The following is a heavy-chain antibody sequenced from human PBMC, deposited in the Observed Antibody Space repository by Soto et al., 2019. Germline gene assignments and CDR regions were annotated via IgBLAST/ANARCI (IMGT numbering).Heavy chain of an antibody. D-gene: IGHD3-16*01. V-gene: IGHV3-23*01. CDR1: DSTIRRYA. J-gene: IGHJ3*01. Sequence: EVQLLQSGGGVVQPGGSLRLSCAASDSTIRRYAMSWVRQAPGKGMEWVSGITGNSARIYYADSVRGRCTISRDNSKKTLYLPMDTLRAEDTAIYYCAKNGDFDYDAFDVWGQGTVVTVSS. CDR2: ITGNSARI. CDR3: AKNGDFDYDAFDV.